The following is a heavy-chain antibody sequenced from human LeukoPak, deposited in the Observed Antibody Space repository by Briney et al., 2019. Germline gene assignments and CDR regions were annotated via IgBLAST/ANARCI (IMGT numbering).Heavy chain of an antibody. CDR3: ARDRSPTGFDY. J-gene: IGHJ4*02. CDR1: GYTFTGYY. CDR2: INPXSGGT. Sequence: ASVKVSCKASGYTFTGYYMHWVXQAPGQGLEXMGWINPXSGGTNYAQKFQGRVTMTRDTSISTAYMELSRLRSDDTAVYYCARDRSPTGFDYWGQGTLVTVSS. D-gene: IGHD7-27*01. V-gene: IGHV1-2*02.